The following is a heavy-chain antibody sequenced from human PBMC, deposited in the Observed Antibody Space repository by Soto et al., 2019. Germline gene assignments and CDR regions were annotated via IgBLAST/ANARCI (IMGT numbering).Heavy chain of an antibody. J-gene: IGHJ5*02. CDR2: TYYRSKWYN. Sequence: SQTLSLTCAISGDRVSRNSAAWHWIRQSPSRGLEWLGRTYYRSKWYNDYAVSVKSRITINPDTSKNQFSLQLNSVTPEDTAVYYCARDNGISARRPGNWFDPWGQGTLVTVSS. CDR3: ARDNGISARRPGNWFDP. V-gene: IGHV6-1*01. D-gene: IGHD6-6*01. CDR1: GDRVSRNSAA.